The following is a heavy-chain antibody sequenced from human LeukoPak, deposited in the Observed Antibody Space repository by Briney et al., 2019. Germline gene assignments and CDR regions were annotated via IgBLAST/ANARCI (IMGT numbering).Heavy chain of an antibody. Sequence: SVKVSCKPSGYTFTGYYMHWVRQAPGQGLEWMGGIIPIFGTTNFAQKFQGRVTITADESTGTAYMELSSLKFEDTAVYYCARDYDSSGYDWGQGTLVTVSS. CDR3: ARDYDSSGYD. D-gene: IGHD3-22*01. CDR1: GYTFTGYY. CDR2: IIPIFGTT. J-gene: IGHJ4*02. V-gene: IGHV1-69*13.